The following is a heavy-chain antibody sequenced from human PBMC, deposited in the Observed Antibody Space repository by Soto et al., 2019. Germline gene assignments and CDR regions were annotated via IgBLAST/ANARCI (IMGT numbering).Heavy chain of an antibody. D-gene: IGHD1-26*01. CDR2: IKSKTDGGTT. J-gene: IGHJ6*03. V-gene: IGHV3-15*07. CDR1: GFTFSNAW. Sequence: PGGSLRLSCAASGFTFSNAWINWVRQAPGKGLEWVGRIKSKTDGGTTDFAEPVKGRFAISRDDSNNMVYLQMSSLKIEDTAVYYCAREQSLYYYYMDVWGKGTTVTVSS. CDR3: AREQSLYYYYMDV.